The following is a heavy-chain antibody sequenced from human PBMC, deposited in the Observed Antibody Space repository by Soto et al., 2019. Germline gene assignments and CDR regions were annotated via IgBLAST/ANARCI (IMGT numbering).Heavy chain of an antibody. J-gene: IGHJ4*02. CDR1: GDSFSTYA. Sequence: QVQLVQSGAEVKKPGSSVKVSCKSAGDSFSTYAISWVRQAPGQGLKWMGGIIPMFGSANYAQIFQGRVTITADKSTSTAYMELSSLRSEDTAVYYCARGIRDSSGWDFDYWGQGTLVTVSS. V-gene: IGHV1-69*06. D-gene: IGHD6-19*01. CDR3: ARGIRDSSGWDFDY. CDR2: IIPMFGSA.